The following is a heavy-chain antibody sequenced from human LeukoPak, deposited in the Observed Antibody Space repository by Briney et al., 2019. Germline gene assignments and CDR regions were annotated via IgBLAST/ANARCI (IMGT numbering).Heavy chain of an antibody. V-gene: IGHV3-21*01. CDR2: ISLASSYI. CDR1: GFTFSSYS. Sequence: GRSLRLSCAASGFTFSSYSMIWVRQAPGKGLEWGSFISLASSYIYYADSVKGRFTISRDNANNSLSLQMNSLRADDTAVYYCARGLAVLTVDWYFDLWGRGTLVTVPS. D-gene: IGHD3-16*01. CDR3: ARGLAVLTVDWYFDL. J-gene: IGHJ2*01.